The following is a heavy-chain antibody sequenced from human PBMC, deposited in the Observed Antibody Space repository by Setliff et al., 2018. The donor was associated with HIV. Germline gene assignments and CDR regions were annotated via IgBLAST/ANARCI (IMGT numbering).Heavy chain of an antibody. D-gene: IGHD3-3*01. V-gene: IGHV1-69*08. Sequence: GASVKVSCKTSGGIISWVRQAPGQGLEWMGRIIPVGGTTNYAQKFQGRVTITADKSTSTVYMELSSLRSDDTAVYYCARDPSLWHYDFWSGYYPDYWGQGTLVTVSS. J-gene: IGHJ4*02. CDR1: GGI. CDR2: IIPVGGTT. CDR3: ARDPSLWHYDFWSGYYPDY.